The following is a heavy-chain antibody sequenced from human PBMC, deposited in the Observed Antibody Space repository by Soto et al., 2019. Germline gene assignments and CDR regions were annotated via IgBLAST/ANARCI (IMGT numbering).Heavy chain of an antibody. CDR3: AREACSGSSCCFHH. CDR1: GFTFSSYA. D-gene: IGHD2-15*01. Sequence: EVQLVESGGGLVQPGGSLILSCAASGFTFSSYAMHWVRQAPGKGLEYVSAISSNGGSTYYANSVKGRCTISRHNSKKTMYLQMGSRRAGDKDVYYCAREACSGSSCCFHHWGQGTLVNVSS. CDR2: ISSNGGST. V-gene: IGHV3-64*01. J-gene: IGHJ1*01.